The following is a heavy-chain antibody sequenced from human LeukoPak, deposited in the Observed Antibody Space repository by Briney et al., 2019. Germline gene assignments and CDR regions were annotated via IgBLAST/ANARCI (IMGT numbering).Heavy chain of an antibody. V-gene: IGHV1-69*01. CDR3: ARVAAPHYYYYYYMDV. D-gene: IGHD2-15*01. J-gene: IGHJ6*03. CDR2: IIPIFGTA. Sequence: SVKVSCKASGGTLSSYAISWVRQAPGQGLEWMGRIIPIFGTANYAQKFQGRVTITPDESTSAAYMELSSLRSEDTAVYYCARVAAPHYYYYYYMDVWGKGTTVTVSS. CDR1: GGTLSSYA.